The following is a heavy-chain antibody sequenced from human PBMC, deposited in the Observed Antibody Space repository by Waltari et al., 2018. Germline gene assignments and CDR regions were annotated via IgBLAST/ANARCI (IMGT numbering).Heavy chain of an antibody. CDR1: GFSLDTSGMS. D-gene: IGHD1-26*01. Sequence: QVTLRESGPALVKPTQTLTLTCTLSGFSLDTSGMSVTWIRQPPGKALEWLALIDWVDDKYYSTSLKTRLTISKDTSKNQVVLTMTNMDPVDTATYYCARNSPGANHYYYYMDVWGKGTTVTVSS. J-gene: IGHJ6*03. V-gene: IGHV2-70*01. CDR2: IDWVDDK. CDR3: ARNSPGANHYYYYMDV.